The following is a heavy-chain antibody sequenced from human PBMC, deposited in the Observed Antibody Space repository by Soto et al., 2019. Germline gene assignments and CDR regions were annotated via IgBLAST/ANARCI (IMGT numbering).Heavy chain of an antibody. D-gene: IGHD6-13*01. CDR2: LYSDGRT. V-gene: IGHV3-53*02. J-gene: IGHJ4*02. CDR1: GFIVSSSY. Sequence: DVQLVETGGGLIQPGGSLRLSCAAYGFIVSSSYLSWVRQAPGKGLEWVSVLYSDGRTYYADSVKGRFTISRDNSKNTLYLQMNSLSAEDTDVYYCARCSGWYGQCYFDCWGQGTLVTVSS. CDR3: ARCSGWYGQCYFDC.